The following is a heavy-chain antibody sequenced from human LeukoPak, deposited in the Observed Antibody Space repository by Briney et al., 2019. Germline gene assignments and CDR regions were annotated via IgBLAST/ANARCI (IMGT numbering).Heavy chain of an antibody. V-gene: IGHV4-34*01. Sequence: SETLSLTCAVYGGSFSGYYWSWIRQPPGKGLEWIGEINHSGSTNYNPSLKSRVTISVDTSKNQFSLKLSSVTAADTAVYYCARGPRTQWRGTHYYYYYYYTDVWDKGTTVTVSS. CDR2: INHSGST. CDR3: ARGPRTQWRGTHYYYYYYYTDV. CDR1: GGSFSGYY. D-gene: IGHD1-14*01. J-gene: IGHJ6*03.